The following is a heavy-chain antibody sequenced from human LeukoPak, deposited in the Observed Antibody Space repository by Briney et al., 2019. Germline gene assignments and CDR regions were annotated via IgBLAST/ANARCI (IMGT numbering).Heavy chain of an antibody. CDR3: ARRSRDGLDAFDI. J-gene: IGHJ3*02. V-gene: IGHV1-2*02. CDR2: IDPNNGDT. CDR1: AYTFTRYY. D-gene: IGHD5-24*01. Sequence: ASVKVSCKASAYTFTRYYLHWVRQAPGQGLEWMGWIDPNNGDTNYAQKFQGRVTMTRDRSISTAYMEVSRLTPDDTAVYYCARRSRDGLDAFDIWGLGTMVTVSS.